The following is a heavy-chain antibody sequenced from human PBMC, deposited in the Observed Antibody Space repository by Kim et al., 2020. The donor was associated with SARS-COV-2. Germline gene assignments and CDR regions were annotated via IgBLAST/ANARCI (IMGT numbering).Heavy chain of an antibody. Sequence: ASVKVSCKVSGYTLTELSMHWVRQAPGKGLEWMGGFDPEDGETIYAQKFQGRVTMTEDTSTDTAYMELSSLRSEDTAVYYCATGYPGIAAAGYFDYWGQGTLVTVSS. V-gene: IGHV1-24*01. CDR1: GYTLTELS. J-gene: IGHJ4*02. CDR2: FDPEDGET. D-gene: IGHD6-13*01. CDR3: ATGYPGIAAAGYFDY.